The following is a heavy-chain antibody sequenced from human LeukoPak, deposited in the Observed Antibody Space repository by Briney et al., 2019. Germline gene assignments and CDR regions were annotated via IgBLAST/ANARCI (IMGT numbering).Heavy chain of an antibody. CDR2: IYTSGGT. J-gene: IGHJ4*02. CDR3: ARDKGYQLLRGGEYFDY. Sequence: SETLSLTCTVSGASINSYYWNWIRQSAGKGLEWIGRIYTSGGTDYNPSLKSRVTMSLDTSKNHLSPKMTSVTAADTAIYYRARDKGYQLLRGGEYFDYWGQGTLVTVSS. D-gene: IGHD2-15*01. V-gene: IGHV4-4*07. CDR1: GASINSYY.